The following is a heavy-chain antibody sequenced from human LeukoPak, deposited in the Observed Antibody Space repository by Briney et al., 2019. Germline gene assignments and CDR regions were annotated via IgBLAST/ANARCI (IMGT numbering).Heavy chain of an antibody. Sequence: GGSLRLSCAASGFTFSSYSMNWVRQAPGKGLEWVSSISSSSSYIYYADSVKGRFTISRDNAKNSLYLQMNSLRAEDTAVYYCARGIAATDAFDIWGQGTMVTVSS. CDR1: GFTFSSYS. V-gene: IGHV3-21*01. J-gene: IGHJ3*02. D-gene: IGHD6-13*01. CDR2: ISSSSSYI. CDR3: ARGIAATDAFDI.